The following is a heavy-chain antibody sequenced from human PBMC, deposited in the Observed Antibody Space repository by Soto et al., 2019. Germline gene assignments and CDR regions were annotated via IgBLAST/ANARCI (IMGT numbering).Heavy chain of an antibody. Sequence: SETLSLTCTVSGDSMNPYYWSWIRQPPGKGLEWIGYIYFSGSTNFNPSLKSRVTLSLDTSKRQFFLKLTSVTAADTAVYYCASLAAAGEFFGYWGQGTLVTVSS. CDR3: ASLAAAGEFFGY. J-gene: IGHJ4*02. V-gene: IGHV4-59*01. CDR2: IYFSGST. D-gene: IGHD6-13*01. CDR1: GDSMNPYY.